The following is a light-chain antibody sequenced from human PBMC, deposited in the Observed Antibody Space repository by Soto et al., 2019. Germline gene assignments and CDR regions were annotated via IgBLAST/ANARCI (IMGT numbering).Light chain of an antibody. Sequence: QYALTQPASVSGSPGQSITISCTGTSSDVGGYNYLSWYQQHPGKAPKVMIFEVHNRPSGVSNRFSGSKSGNTASLTISGLQAEDEADYYCSSYTSSGTPVFGGGTKLTVL. CDR2: EVH. CDR3: SSYTSSGTPV. V-gene: IGLV2-14*01. J-gene: IGLJ3*02. CDR1: SSDVGGYNY.